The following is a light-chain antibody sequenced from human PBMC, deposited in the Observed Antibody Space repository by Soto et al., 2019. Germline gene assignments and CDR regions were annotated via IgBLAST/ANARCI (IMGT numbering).Light chain of an antibody. Sequence: QSALTQRASVSGSPGQSITISCTGTSSDVGGYNYVSWYQQHPGKAPKLMIYDVSNRPSGVSNRFSGSKSGNTASLTISGLQAEDEADYYCSSYTSSSTYVFGIGTKVTVL. J-gene: IGLJ1*01. CDR1: SSDVGGYNY. V-gene: IGLV2-14*01. CDR3: SSYTSSSTYV. CDR2: DVS.